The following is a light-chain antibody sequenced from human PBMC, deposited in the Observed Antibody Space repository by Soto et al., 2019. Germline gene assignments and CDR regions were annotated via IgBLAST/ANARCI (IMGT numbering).Light chain of an antibody. J-gene: IGKJ1*01. Sequence: EIVLTQSPGTLSLSPGERATLSCRASQSVSSSYLAWYQQKPGQAPRLLIYGASSRATGIPERFSGSGSGTDFTLTISRLEPEDFAMYYCQQYSDSPPTFGQGT. CDR2: GAS. V-gene: IGKV3-20*01. CDR3: QQYSDSPPT. CDR1: QSVSSSY.